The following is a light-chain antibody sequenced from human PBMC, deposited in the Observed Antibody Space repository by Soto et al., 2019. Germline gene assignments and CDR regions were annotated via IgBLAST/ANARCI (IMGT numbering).Light chain of an antibody. CDR3: QQRSSWTLT. CDR1: QSVTSY. Sequence: EVVLTQSPATLSLSPGERATLSCRASQSVTSYLAWYKQRPGQAPRLLIYDASNRATCIPARFSGSGYGTDFTLTISSLEPEDFAVYYCQQRSSWTLTFGGGTKVEIK. CDR2: DAS. V-gene: IGKV3-11*01. J-gene: IGKJ4*01.